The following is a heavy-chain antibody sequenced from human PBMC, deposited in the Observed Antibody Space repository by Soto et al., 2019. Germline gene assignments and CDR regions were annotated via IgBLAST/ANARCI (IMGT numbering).Heavy chain of an antibody. Sequence: SVKVSCKASGGTFSSYAISWVRQAPGQGLEWMGGIIPIFGTANYAQKFQGRVTITADESTSTAYMELSSLRSEDTAVYYCANSVGSHYYYGMDVWGQGPTVTVSS. CDR1: GGTFSSYA. CDR2: IIPIFGTA. J-gene: IGHJ6*02. CDR3: ANSVGSHYYYGMDV. V-gene: IGHV1-69*13. D-gene: IGHD2-21*01.